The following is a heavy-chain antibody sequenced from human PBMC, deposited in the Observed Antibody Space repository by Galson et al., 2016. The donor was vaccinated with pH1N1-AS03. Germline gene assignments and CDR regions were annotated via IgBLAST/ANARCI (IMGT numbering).Heavy chain of an antibody. J-gene: IGHJ1*01. CDR3: TRYARGPSF. CDR2: IGSSGRTI. V-gene: IGHV3-48*01. CDR1: VSLSGYS. Sequence: SLRLSCAASVSLSGYSVNWVRQAPGKGLEWVAYIGSSGRTISYADSVKGRFTVSRDSGKNSVELQMNSLRAEDTAVYYCTRYARGPSFGGQGTLVTVSS.